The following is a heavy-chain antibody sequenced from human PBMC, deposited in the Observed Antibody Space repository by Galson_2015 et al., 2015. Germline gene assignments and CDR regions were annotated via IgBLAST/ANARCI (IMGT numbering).Heavy chain of an antibody. J-gene: IGHJ4*02. V-gene: IGHV3-23*01. CDR2: ISGSGGST. CDR1: GFTFSDYY. CDR3: AKSGGRYNWNPARTAFGY. D-gene: IGHD1-20*01. Sequence: SLRLSCAASGFTFSDYYMSWIRQAPGKGLEWVSAISGSGGSTYYADSVKGRFTISRDNSKNTLYLQMNSLRAEDTAVYYCAKSGGRYNWNPARTAFGYWGQGTLVTVSS.